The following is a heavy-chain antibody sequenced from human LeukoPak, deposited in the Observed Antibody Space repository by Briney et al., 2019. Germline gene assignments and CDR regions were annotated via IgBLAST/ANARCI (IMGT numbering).Heavy chain of an antibody. CDR2: INPNTGDT. Sequence: ASVKVSCKASGYTFTGYYIHWVRQAPGQGLEWMGWINPNTGDTNFTQKFQGRVTMARDKSITTAYMDLSWLKSDDTAVYYCARDEIGGSNWFDPWGQGTLVTVSS. V-gene: IGHV1-2*02. CDR3: ARDEIGGSNWFDP. D-gene: IGHD3-10*01. CDR1: GYTFTGYY. J-gene: IGHJ5*02.